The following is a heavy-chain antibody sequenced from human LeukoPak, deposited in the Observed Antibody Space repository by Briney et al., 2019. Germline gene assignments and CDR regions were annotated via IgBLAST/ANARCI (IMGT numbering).Heavy chain of an antibody. CDR2: IYTSGST. Sequence: SETLSLTCTVSGGSISSYYWSWIRQPAGKGLEWIGRIYTSGSTNYNPSLKSRVTMSVDTSKNQFSLKLSSVTAADTAVYYCARAPDYGDYAYYMDVWGKGTTVTVSS. CDR3: ARAPDYGDYAYYMDV. D-gene: IGHD4-17*01. V-gene: IGHV4-4*07. CDR1: GGSISSYY. J-gene: IGHJ6*03.